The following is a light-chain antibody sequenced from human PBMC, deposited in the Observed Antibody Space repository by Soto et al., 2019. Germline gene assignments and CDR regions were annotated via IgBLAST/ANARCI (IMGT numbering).Light chain of an antibody. CDR3: CSYGGNYLFVI. V-gene: IGLV2-23*02. CDR1: SSDVGSYNL. J-gene: IGLJ2*01. Sequence: QSALTQPASVSGSPGQSITISCTGTSSDVGSYNLVSWYQQHPGKAPKLMIYEVSKRPSGVSNRFSGYKSGNTASLTISGLQAGDEADYYCCSYGGNYLFVIFGGGTKLTVL. CDR2: EVS.